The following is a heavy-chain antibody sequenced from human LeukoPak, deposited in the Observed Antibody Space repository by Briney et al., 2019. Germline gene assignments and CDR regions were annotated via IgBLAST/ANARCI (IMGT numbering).Heavy chain of an antibody. J-gene: IGHJ6*02. CDR2: IYSGGST. CDR1: GFTFDDYT. D-gene: IGHD3-22*01. V-gene: IGHV3-66*01. CDR3: VSLYDSSPTDYYYYYGMDV. Sequence: GGSLRLSCAASGFTFDDYTMHWVRQAPGKGLEWVSAIYSGGSTYYADSVKGRFTISRDNSKNTLYLQMNSLRAEDTAVYYCVSLYDSSPTDYYYYYGMDVWGQGTTVTVSS.